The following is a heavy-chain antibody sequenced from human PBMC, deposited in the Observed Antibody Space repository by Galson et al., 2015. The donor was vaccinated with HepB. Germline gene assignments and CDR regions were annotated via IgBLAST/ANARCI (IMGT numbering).Heavy chain of an antibody. J-gene: IGHJ4*02. CDR2: FDPEDGET. V-gene: IGHV1-24*01. D-gene: IGHD3-10*01. Sequence: SVKVSCKVSGYTLTELSMHWVRQAPGKGLEWMGGFDPEDGETIYAQKFQGRVTMTEDTSTDTAYMELRSLRSDDTAVYYCARFEWFGELLSRPFDYWGRGTLVTVSS. CDR3: ARFEWFGELLSRPFDY. CDR1: GYTLTELS.